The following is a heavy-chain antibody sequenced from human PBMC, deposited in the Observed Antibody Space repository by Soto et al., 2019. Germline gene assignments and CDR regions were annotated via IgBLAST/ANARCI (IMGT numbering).Heavy chain of an antibody. V-gene: IGHV3-21*01. CDR2: ITSGSNYI. Sequence: PGGSLRLSCAVSGFTFSTYSMNWVRQAPGKGLEWVSSITSGSNYIYYADSGKGRFTISRDNPMNTLYLQMNSLRAEDTAVYYCARGVPNCSSSSCYFDFWGQGILVTVSS. CDR3: ARGVPNCSSSSCYFDF. CDR1: GFTFSTYS. J-gene: IGHJ4*02. D-gene: IGHD2-2*01.